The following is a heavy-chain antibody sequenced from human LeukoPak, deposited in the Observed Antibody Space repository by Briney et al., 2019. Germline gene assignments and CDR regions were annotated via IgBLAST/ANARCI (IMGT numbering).Heavy chain of an antibody. D-gene: IGHD5-18*01. CDR2: IYYSGST. Sequence: SQTPSLTCTVSGGSISSGGYYWSWIRQHPGKGLEWIGYIYYSGSTNYNPSLKSRVTISVDTSKSQFSLKLSSVTAADTAVYYCARAHSYGYEDYWGQGTLVTVSS. V-gene: IGHV4-61*08. CDR1: GGSISSGGYY. J-gene: IGHJ4*02. CDR3: ARAHSYGYEDY.